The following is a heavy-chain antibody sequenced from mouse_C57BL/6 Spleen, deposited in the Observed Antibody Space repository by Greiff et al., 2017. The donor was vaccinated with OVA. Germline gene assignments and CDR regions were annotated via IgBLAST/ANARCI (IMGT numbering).Heavy chain of an antibody. Sequence: QVQLQQPGAELVRPGTSVKLSCKASGYTFTSYWMHWVKQRPGQGLEWIGVIDPSDSYTNYNQKFKGKATLTVDTSSSTAYMQLSSLTSEDSAFYYCARSGVADYWGQGTTLTVSS. V-gene: IGHV1-59*01. J-gene: IGHJ2*01. D-gene: IGHD3-2*02. CDR3: ARSGVADY. CDR2: IDPSDSYT. CDR1: GYTFTSYW.